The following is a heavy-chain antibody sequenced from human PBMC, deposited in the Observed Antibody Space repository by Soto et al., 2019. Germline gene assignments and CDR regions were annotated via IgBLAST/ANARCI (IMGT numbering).Heavy chain of an antibody. J-gene: IGHJ4*02. CDR2: ISGSGGST. D-gene: IGHD1-26*01. CDR1: GFTFSSYA. CDR3: ANTNLLSVGATSFDY. Sequence: GGSLRLSCAASGFTFSSYAMSWVRQAPGKGLEWVSAISGSGGSTYYADSVKGRFTISRDKSKNSLYLQMNSLRAEDTAVYYCANTNLLSVGATSFDYWGQGTLVTVSS. V-gene: IGHV3-23*01.